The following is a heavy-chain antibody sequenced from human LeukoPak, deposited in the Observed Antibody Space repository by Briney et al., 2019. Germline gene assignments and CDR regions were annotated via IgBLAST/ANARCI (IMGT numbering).Heavy chain of an antibody. V-gene: IGHV3-74*01. J-gene: IGHJ5*02. Sequence: GVSLRLSCAASGFTFNSYWMHWVRQAPGKGLVLVSRIDEDGKTIDYADSVEGRFTISRDNAKDTLYLQMSSLRDEDTAVYYCVSDLCGGDDQWGRGTLVTVSS. D-gene: IGHD2-21*01. CDR2: IDEDGKTI. CDR3: VSDLCGGDDQ. CDR1: GFTFNSYW.